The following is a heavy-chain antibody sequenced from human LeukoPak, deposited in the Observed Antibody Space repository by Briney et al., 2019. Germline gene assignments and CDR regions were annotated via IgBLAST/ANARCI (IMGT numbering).Heavy chain of an antibody. CDR3: AREQNSDANYFDY. CDR2: IYHSGST. V-gene: IGHV4-38-2*02. J-gene: IGHJ4*02. D-gene: IGHD2-21*02. Sequence: SETLSLTCAVSGYSISSGYYWGWIRPPPGKGLEWIGSIYHSGSTYYNPSLKSRVTISVDTSKNQFSLKLSSVTAADTAVYYCAREQNSDANYFDYWGQGTLVTVSS. CDR1: GYSISSGYY.